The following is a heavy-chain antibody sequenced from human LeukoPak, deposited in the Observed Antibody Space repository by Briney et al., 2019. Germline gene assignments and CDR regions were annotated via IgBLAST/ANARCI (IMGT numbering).Heavy chain of an antibody. V-gene: IGHV3-48*01. D-gene: IGHD3-22*01. J-gene: IGHJ3*02. CDR2: ISATSNTL. CDR3: VRGNYYDSSGYPHAFDI. CDR1: GFTFSAYS. Sequence: GGSLRLTCTASGFTFSAYSMAWVRRAPGTGLEWIAYISATSNTLYYADSVKGRFTISRGNEKSSVFLQINSLRAGDTAAFYCVRGNYYDSSGYPHAFDIWGQGTMVTVSS.